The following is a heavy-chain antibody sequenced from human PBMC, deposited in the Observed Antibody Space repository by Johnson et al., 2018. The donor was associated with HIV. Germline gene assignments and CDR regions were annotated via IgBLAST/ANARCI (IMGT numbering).Heavy chain of an antibody. CDR3: ARVEGGSSSNAFDI. Sequence: QVHLVESGGGVVQPGRSLRLSCAASGFTFSSYAMHWVRQAPGKGLEWVAVISYDGSNKYYAASVKGRFTISTDNSKNTLYLQMNSLRAADTAVYYCARVEGGSSSNAFDIWGQVTMVTVSS. V-gene: IGHV3-30-3*01. J-gene: IGHJ3*02. CDR2: ISYDGSNK. CDR1: GFTFSSYA. D-gene: IGHD6-13*01.